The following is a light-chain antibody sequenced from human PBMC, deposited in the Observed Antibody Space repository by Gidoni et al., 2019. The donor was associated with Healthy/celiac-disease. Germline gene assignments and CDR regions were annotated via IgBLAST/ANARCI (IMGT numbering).Light chain of an antibody. J-gene: IGKJ1*01. CDR2: DAS. CDR3: QQRSNLPWT. Sequence: EIVLTQSSATLSLSPGERATLSCRASQSVSSYLAWYQQKPGQAPRLLIYDASNRATGIPARFSGSGSGTDFTLTISSLEPEDFAVYYCQQRSNLPWTFGQGTKVEIK. CDR1: QSVSSY. V-gene: IGKV3-11*01.